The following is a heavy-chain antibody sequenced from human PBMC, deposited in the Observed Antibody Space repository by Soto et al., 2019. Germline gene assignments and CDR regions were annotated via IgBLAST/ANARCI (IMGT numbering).Heavy chain of an antibody. CDR3: VRDFGDLHDSWSGSDD. V-gene: IGHV4-38-2*02. CDR1: GYSINSGYY. D-gene: IGHD3-3*01. J-gene: IGHJ4*02. CDR2: VFHSGTT. Sequence: PSETLALTCAVSGYSINSGYYWGWIRQSPGKGLEWIGSVFHSGTTYSTPSLKTRLTISVDTSKNQFSLDLNAVTAADTAVYYCVRDFGDLHDSWSGSDDRGQGIPVTLS.